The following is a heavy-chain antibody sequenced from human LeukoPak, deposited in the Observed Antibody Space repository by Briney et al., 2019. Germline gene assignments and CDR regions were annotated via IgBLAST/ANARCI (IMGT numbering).Heavy chain of an antibody. CDR2: IYYNGST. D-gene: IGHD5-24*01. Sequence: SETLSLTCTVSGRSIGTYYWNWIRQPPGKGLEWIGYIYYNGSTNYNPSLKSRVTISVDTSKNQFSLKLTSVTAADTAVYYCAREIRDGYIRFDNWGQGTLVTVAS. CDR3: AREIRDGYIRFDN. CDR1: GRSIGTYY. V-gene: IGHV4-59*01. J-gene: IGHJ4*02.